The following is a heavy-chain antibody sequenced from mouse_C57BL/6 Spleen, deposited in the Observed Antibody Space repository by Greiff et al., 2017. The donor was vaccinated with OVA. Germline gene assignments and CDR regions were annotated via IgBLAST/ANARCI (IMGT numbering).Heavy chain of an antibody. V-gene: IGHV5-9-1*02. CDR2: ISSGGDYT. Sequence: EVQGVESGEGLVKPGGSLKLSCAASGFTFSSYAMSWVRQTPEKRLEWVAYISSGGDYTYYADTVKGRFTISRDNARNTLYLQMSSLKSEDTAMYYCTRGTPGSSYWYFDVWGTGTTVTVSS. J-gene: IGHJ1*03. CDR3: TRGTPGSSYWYFDV. D-gene: IGHD1-1*01. CDR1: GFTFSSYA.